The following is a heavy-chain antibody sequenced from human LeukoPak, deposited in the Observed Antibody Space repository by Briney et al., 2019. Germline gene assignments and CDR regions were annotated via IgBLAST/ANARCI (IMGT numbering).Heavy chain of an antibody. CDR3: AKTSSTSCYSCVFDY. V-gene: IGHV3-23*01. Sequence: GGSLRLSCAASGFTFSSYAMSWVRQAPGKAPEWVSGISGSGDSAYYADSVKGRFTISRDNSKNTLYLQMNSLRAEDTAIYYCAKTSSTSCYSCVFDYWGQGTLVTVSS. CDR2: ISGSGDSA. J-gene: IGHJ4*02. D-gene: IGHD2-2*01. CDR1: GFTFSSYA.